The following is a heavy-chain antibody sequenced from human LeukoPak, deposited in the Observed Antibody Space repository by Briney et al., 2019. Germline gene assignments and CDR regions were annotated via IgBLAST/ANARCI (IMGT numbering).Heavy chain of an antibody. CDR2: IYYSGST. CDR3: ARRRFLITMVRGAIPRHFDY. Sequence: SETLSLTSAVYGGTFSGYYWGWIRQRPGNGLEWIGYIYYSGSTDYNPSPKSRVTTSVDTSKNQSSLKLSSVTAADTAVYYCARRRFLITMVRGAIPRHFDYWGQGTLVTVSS. D-gene: IGHD3-10*01. V-gene: IGHV4-34*01. J-gene: IGHJ4*02. CDR1: GGTFSGYY.